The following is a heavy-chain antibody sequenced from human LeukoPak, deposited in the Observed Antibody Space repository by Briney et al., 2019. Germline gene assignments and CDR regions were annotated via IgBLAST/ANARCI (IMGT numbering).Heavy chain of an antibody. D-gene: IGHD3-10*01. J-gene: IGHJ3*02. V-gene: IGHV4-59*01. CDR3: ARGNSYYGSVGGAFDI. CDR1: GGSISSYY. CDR2: IYYSGST. Sequence: PSETLSLTCTVSGGSISSYYWSWIRQPPGKGLEWIGYIYYSGSTNYNPSLKSRVTISVDTSKNQFSLKLSSVTAADTAVYYCARGNSYYGSVGGAFDIWGQGTMVTVSS.